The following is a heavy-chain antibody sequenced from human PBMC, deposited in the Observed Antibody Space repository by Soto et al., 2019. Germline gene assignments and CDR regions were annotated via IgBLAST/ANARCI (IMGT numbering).Heavy chain of an antibody. Sequence: TSETLSLTCTVSGGSISSSSYYWGWIRQPPGKGLEWIGSIYYSGSTYYNPSLKSRVTISVDTSKNQFSLKLSSVTAADTAVYYCARHEEHSGYDYYFDYWGQGTLVTVSS. CDR1: GGSISSSSYY. V-gene: IGHV4-39*01. CDR2: IYYSGST. CDR3: ARHEEHSGYDYYFDY. J-gene: IGHJ4*02. D-gene: IGHD5-12*01.